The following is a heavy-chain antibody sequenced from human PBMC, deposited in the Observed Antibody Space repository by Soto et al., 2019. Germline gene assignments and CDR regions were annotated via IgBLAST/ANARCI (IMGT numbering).Heavy chain of an antibody. J-gene: IGHJ2*01. CDR3: ARDTAYCGGDCRFFDL. CDR1: GGTFSSYA. V-gene: IGHV1-69*12. Sequence: QVQLVQSGAEVKKPGSSVKVSCKASGGTFSSYAISWVRQAPGQGLEWMEGIIPIFGTANYAQKFQGRVTITADESTSTAYMELSSLRSEDTAVYYCARDTAYCGGDCRFFDLWGRGTLVTVSS. CDR2: IIPIFGTA. D-gene: IGHD2-21*02.